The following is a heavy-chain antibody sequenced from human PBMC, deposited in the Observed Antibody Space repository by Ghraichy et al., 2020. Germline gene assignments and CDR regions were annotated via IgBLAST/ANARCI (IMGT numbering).Heavy chain of an antibody. D-gene: IGHD1-7*01. J-gene: IGHJ4*02. V-gene: IGHV4-34*01. Sequence: SETLSLTCAVYGGSFSGYYWSWIRQPPGKGLEWIGEINHSGSTNYNPSLKSRVTISVDTSKNQFSLKLSSVTAADTAVYYCARRRGKTKYYFDYWGQGTLVTVSS. CDR3: ARRRGKTKYYFDY. CDR2: INHSGST. CDR1: GGSFSGYY.